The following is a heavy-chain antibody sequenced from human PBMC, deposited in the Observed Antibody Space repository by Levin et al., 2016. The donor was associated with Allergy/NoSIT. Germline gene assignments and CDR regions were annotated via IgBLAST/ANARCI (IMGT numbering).Heavy chain of an antibody. V-gene: IGHV3-30-3*01. CDR2: ISYDGSNK. D-gene: IGHD3-10*01. CDR3: ARGKLYGSGSYLIDY. CDR1: GFTFSSYA. J-gene: IGHJ4*02. Sequence: GGSLRLSCAASGFTFSSYAMHWVRQAPGKGLEWVAVISYDGSNKYYADSVKGRFTISRDNSKNTLYLQMNSLRAEDTAVYYCARGKLYGSGSYLIDYWGQGTLVTVSS.